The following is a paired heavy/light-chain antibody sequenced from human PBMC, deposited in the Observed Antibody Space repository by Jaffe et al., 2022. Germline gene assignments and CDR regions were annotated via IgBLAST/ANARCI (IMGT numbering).Heavy chain of an antibody. Sequence: EVYLVESGGGLVQPGGSLRLSCAASGFTFSDYEMNWVRQAPGKGLEWVSYISSSTTTIYYADSVKGRFTISRDNAKNSLFLQMNSLRAEDTAVYYCARDPPTYYYDSGRRVNYYYMDVWGKGTTVTVSS. CDR2: ISSSTTTI. D-gene: IGHD3-10*01. CDR1: GFTFSDYE. CDR3: ARDPPTYYYDSGRRVNYYYMDV. V-gene: IGHV3-48*03. J-gene: IGHJ6*03.
Light chain of an antibody. J-gene: IGLJ1*01. CDR1: SSDVGGYNY. V-gene: IGLV2-8*01. Sequence: QSALTQPPSASGSPGQSVTISCTGTSSDVGGYNYVSWYQQYPGKAPKLMIYEVNKRPSGVPNRFSGSKSGNTASLTVSGLQAEDEADYYCSSYAGNILYVFGSGTKVTVL. CDR2: EVN. CDR3: SSYAGNILYV.